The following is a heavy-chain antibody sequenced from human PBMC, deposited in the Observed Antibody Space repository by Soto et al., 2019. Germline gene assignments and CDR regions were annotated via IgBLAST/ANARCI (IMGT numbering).Heavy chain of an antibody. Sequence: SQTLSLTCAISGDSVSSNSAAWNWIRQSPSRGLEWLGRTYYRSKWYNDYAVSVTSRITINPDTSKNQFSLQLNSVTPEDTAVYYRAREDVLERGGPDAFDIWGQGTMVTVSS. CDR1: GDSVSSNSAA. CDR2: TYYRSKWYN. V-gene: IGHV6-1*01. J-gene: IGHJ3*02. D-gene: IGHD3-3*01. CDR3: AREDVLERGGPDAFDI.